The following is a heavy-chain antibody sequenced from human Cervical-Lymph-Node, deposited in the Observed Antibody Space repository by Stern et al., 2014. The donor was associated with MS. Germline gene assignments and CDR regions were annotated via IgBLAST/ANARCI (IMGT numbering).Heavy chain of an antibody. J-gene: IGHJ5*02. V-gene: IGHV5-51*01. CDR2: VFPGDSDT. D-gene: IGHD4-17*01. CDR3: AKHEEGGTVLTA. Sequence: QLVQSGTEMRKPGESLKISCKSSGYIFSNYWIGWVRQMPGKGLECMGIVFPGDSDTRYSPSFQGQVTISADKSISTAYLHWSSLKASDTAMYYCAKHEEGGTVLTAWGQGTLITVSS. CDR1: GYIFSNYW.